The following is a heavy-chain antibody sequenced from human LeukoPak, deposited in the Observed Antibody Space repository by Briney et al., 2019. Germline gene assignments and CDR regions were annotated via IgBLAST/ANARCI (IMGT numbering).Heavy chain of an antibody. CDR2: IYYSGST. CDR1: GESFRGFY. D-gene: IGHD4-11*01. V-gene: IGHV4-34*01. Sequence: SETLSLTCAVYGESFRGFYWTWIRQPPGKGLEWIGSIYYSGSTYYNPSLKSRVTISVDTSKNQFSLKLSSVTAADTAVYYCARWEYDYSNSRFDYWGQGTLVTVSS. J-gene: IGHJ4*02. CDR3: ARWEYDYSNSRFDY.